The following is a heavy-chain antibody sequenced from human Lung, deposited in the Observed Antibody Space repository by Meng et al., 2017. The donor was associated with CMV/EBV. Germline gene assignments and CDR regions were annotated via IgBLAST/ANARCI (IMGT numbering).Heavy chain of an antibody. V-gene: IGHV3-53*01. CDR2: IYSSGRT. Sequence: EVHLEESGGGLIQPGGSLRLSCAASGFTVTSYYMHWVRQAPGKGLEWVSVIYSSGRTYYADSVKGRFTISRDNSKNTVDLQMSTLRAEDTAIYYCVRGPLLGWFDPWGQGALVTVSS. J-gene: IGHJ5*02. CDR3: VRGPLLGWFDP. CDR1: GFTVTSYY.